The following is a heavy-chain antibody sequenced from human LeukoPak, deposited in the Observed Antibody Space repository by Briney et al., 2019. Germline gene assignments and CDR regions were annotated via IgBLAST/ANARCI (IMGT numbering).Heavy chain of an antibody. CDR2: MYHSEST. CDR1: GYSIGRGYS. V-gene: IGHV4-38-2*01. CDR3: ARFDHVWETHGMDAFDL. D-gene: IGHD3-16*01. J-gene: IGHJ3*01. Sequence: SETLSLTCAVFGYSIGRGYSWGWIRQPPGMGLEWIGNMYHSESTHYNPSLKSRVTISADTSKNQFSLKLSSVTAADTAVYYCARFDHVWETHGMDAFDLWGQGTMVTVSS.